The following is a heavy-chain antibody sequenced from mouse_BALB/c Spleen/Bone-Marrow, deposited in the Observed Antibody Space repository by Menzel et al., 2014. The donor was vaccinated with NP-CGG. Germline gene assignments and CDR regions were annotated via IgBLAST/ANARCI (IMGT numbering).Heavy chain of an antibody. J-gene: IGHJ4*01. D-gene: IGHD2-10*02. Sequence: VKLQESGAELVRPGSSVKISCKASGYTFSSYWMHWVKQRPGQGLEWIGYINPSTGYTEYNQKFKDKATLTADKSSSTAYMQLSSLTSEDSAVYYCARMGVWGWGQGTSVTVSS. V-gene: IGHV1-4*01. CDR3: ARMGVWG. CDR2: INPSTGYT. CDR1: GYTFSSYW.